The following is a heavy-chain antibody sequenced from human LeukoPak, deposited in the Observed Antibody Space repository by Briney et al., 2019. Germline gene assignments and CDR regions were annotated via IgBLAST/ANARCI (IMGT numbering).Heavy chain of an antibody. V-gene: IGHV1-18*01. CDR2: ISAYNGNT. CDR1: GYTFTSYG. CDR3: ARPSAGYSSDWYSGPISPYYYYGMDV. Sequence: GASVKVSCKASGYTFTSYGISWVRQAPGQGLEWMGWISAYNGNTNYAQKLQGRVTMTTDTSTSTAYMELRSLRSDDTAVYYCARPSAGYSSDWYSGPISPYYYYGMDVWGQGTTVTVSS. J-gene: IGHJ6*02. D-gene: IGHD6-19*01.